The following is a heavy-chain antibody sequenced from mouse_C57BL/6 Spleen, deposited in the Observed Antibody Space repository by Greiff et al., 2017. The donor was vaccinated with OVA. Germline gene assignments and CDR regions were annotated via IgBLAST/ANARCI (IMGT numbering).Heavy chain of an antibody. CDR1: GYTFTSYW. V-gene: IGHV1-50*01. CDR2: IDPSDSYT. CDR3: AKRIYYYGSGYYFDY. D-gene: IGHD1-1*01. J-gene: IGHJ2*01. Sequence: QVQLKQPGAELVKPGASVKLSCKASGYTFTSYWMQWVKQRPGQGLEWIGEIDPSDSYTNYNQKFKGKATLTVATSSSTAYMQRSSLTSEDSAVYYCAKRIYYYGSGYYFDYWGQGTTLTVSS.